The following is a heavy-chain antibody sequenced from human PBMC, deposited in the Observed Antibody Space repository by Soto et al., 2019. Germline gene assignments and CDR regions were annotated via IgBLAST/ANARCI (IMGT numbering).Heavy chain of an antibody. CDR3: ARDAYPNWFDF. J-gene: IGHJ5*01. D-gene: IGHD2-8*01. CDR1: GGSINSYY. CDR2: ISSGGSA. Sequence: SETLSLTCNVSGGSINSYYWSWIRQPAGKGLEWVGRISSGGSAIYNPSLKSRVTISVDTSKNQFSLRLTSVTAADTAVYFCARDAYPNWFDFWGQGTLVTVSS. V-gene: IGHV4-4*07.